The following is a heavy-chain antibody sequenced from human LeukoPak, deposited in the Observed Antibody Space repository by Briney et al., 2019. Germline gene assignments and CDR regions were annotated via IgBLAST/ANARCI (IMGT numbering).Heavy chain of an antibody. CDR2: IYYSGST. D-gene: IGHD3-3*01. Sequence: SETLSLTCTVSGGSISSSSYYWGWIRQPPGKGLEWIGSIYYSGSTYYNPSLKSRVTISVDTSKNQFSLKLSSVTAADTAVYYCARDGHYDFWSGYYPYFDYWGQGTLVTVSS. CDR3: ARDGHYDFWSGYYPYFDY. CDR1: GGSISSSSYY. J-gene: IGHJ4*02. V-gene: IGHV4-39*07.